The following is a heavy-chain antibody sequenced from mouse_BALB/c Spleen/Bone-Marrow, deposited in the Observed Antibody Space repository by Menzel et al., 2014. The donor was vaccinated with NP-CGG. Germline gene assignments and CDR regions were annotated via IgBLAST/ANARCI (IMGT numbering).Heavy chain of an antibody. Sequence: LQESGAELVRPGSSVKISCKASGYAFSSYWMNWVKQRPGQGLEWIGQIYPGDGDTNYNGKFKGKATLTADKSSSAAYMQLSSLTSEDSAVYFCARRGCYGSSYYFDYWGQGTTLTVSS. J-gene: IGHJ2*01. CDR2: IYPGDGDT. CDR1: GYAFSSYW. CDR3: ARRGCYGSSYYFDY. D-gene: IGHD1-1*01. V-gene: IGHV1-80*01.